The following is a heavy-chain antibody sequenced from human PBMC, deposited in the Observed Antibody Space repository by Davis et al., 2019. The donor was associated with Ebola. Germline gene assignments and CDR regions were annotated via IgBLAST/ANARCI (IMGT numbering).Heavy chain of an antibody. Sequence: GESLKISCAASGFTFSSYGMHWVRQAPGKGLEWVAVIWYDGSNKYYADSVKGRFTISRDNSKNTLYLQMNSLRDEDTAVYYCARDPVYGDFRSGGDGMDVWGQGTTVTVSS. CDR2: IWYDGSNK. CDR3: ARDPVYGDFRSGGDGMDV. V-gene: IGHV3-33*01. CDR1: GFTFSSYG. J-gene: IGHJ6*02. D-gene: IGHD4-17*01.